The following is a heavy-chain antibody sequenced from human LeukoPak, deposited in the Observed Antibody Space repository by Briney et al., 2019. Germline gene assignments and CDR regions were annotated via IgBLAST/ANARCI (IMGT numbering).Heavy chain of an antibody. V-gene: IGHV3-7*01. CDR2: IKWDGSEK. Sequence: PGGSLRLSCAASGFTFSSYWMSWVRQAPGKGLEWVAHIKWDGSEKYYVYSVKGRFTISRYNTKDLQLLQMNRLSTEATVCYYSARDYYDSSGYSRGAYNWFAPWGQATLVTVSS. CDR1: GFTFSSYW. CDR3: ARDYYDSSGYSRGAYNWFAP. D-gene: IGHD3-22*01. J-gene: IGHJ5*02.